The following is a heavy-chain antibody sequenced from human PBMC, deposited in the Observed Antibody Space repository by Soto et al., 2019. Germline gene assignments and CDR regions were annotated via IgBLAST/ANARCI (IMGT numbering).Heavy chain of an antibody. V-gene: IGHV4-30-2*03. CDR3: ARHPTIARFENGLDV. CDR2: IYYRGTT. CDR1: GGSISSGGYS. D-gene: IGHD1-1*01. Sequence: SETLSLTCAVSGGSISSGGYSWSWIRQPPGKGLEWIGYIYYRGTTYYNPSLKRRVTISVDTSKDQVSLKLTSVTPADTAVYYCARHPTIARFENGLDVWGHGTMVTVSS. J-gene: IGHJ6*02.